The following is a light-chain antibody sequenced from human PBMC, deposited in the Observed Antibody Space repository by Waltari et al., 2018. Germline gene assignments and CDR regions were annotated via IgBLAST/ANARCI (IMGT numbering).Light chain of an antibody. CDR3: QSYDITLTASV. Sequence: QSVLAQPPSVSGAPGQRVSISCTGCSSNIGAGYDVHWYQQFPGTAPKLLMSLNSLRPSGVPVRFSGSKSGTSASLAITGLQAEDEADYYCQSYDITLTASVFGGGTKLTVL. J-gene: IGLJ2*01. V-gene: IGLV1-40*01. CDR2: LNS. CDR1: SSNIGAGYD.